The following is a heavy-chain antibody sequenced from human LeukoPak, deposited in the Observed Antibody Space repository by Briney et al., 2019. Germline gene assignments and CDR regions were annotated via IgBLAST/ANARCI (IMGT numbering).Heavy chain of an antibody. D-gene: IGHD3-22*01. V-gene: IGHV4-39*07. CDR1: GDSISSSSYY. Sequence: PSETLSLTCTVSGDSISSSSYYWNWIRQPPGKGLEWIGSIYYSGTTYYNPSLKSRVTISVDTSKNQFSLKLSFVTAADTAVYYCARDVNYYDSSGYPLPWGQGTLVTVSS. J-gene: IGHJ5*02. CDR3: ARDVNYYDSSGYPLP. CDR2: IYYSGTT.